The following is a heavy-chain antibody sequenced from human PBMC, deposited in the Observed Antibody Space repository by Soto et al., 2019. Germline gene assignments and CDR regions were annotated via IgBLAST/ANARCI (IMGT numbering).Heavy chain of an antibody. CDR3: AKDHGMDV. J-gene: IGHJ6*02. CDR1: VFTFIDYA. CDR2: ISGSGGST. Sequence: GWSLRLACVSSVFTFIDYAMAWVRQSPGKGLEWVSSISGSGGSTYYADSVKGRFTISRDNSKNTVFLQMNSLRAEDTAVYYCAKDHGMDVWGQGATVTVSS. V-gene: IGHV3-23*01.